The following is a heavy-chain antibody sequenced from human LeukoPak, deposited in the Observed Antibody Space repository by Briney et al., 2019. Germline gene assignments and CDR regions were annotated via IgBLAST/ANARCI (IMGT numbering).Heavy chain of an antibody. CDR2: IYYSGST. J-gene: IGHJ4*02. D-gene: IGHD3-3*01. CDR3: ARSGFLEWLLDY. V-gene: IGHV4-61*05. CDR1: GGSISSSSYY. Sequence: SETLSLTCTVSGGSISSSSYYWGWIRQPPGKGLEWIGYIYYSGSTNYNPSLRSRVTISVDTSKNQFSLKLSSVTAADTAVYYCARSGFLEWLLDYWGQGTLVTVSS.